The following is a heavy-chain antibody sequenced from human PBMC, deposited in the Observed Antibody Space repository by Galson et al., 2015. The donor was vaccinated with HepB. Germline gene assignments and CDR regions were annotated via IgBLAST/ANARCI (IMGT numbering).Heavy chain of an antibody. J-gene: IGHJ5*02. CDR1: GYTFTSYA. V-gene: IGHV7-4-1*02. Sequence: SVKVSCKASGYTFTSYAMNWVRQAPGQGLEWMGWINTNTGNPTYAQGFTGRFVFSLDTSVSTAYLQWSSLKASDTAMYYCARRGCSGGSCYSWFDPWGQGTLVTVSS. D-gene: IGHD2-15*01. CDR2: INTNTGNP. CDR3: ARRGCSGGSCYSWFDP.